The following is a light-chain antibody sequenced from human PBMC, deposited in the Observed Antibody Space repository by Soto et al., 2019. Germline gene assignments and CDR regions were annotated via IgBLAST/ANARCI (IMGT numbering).Light chain of an antibody. J-gene: IGLJ3*02. V-gene: IGLV2-14*03. Sequence: QSALTQPVSVFGSPGQSITISCTGTSSDVGGYNFVSWYQQRPGNAPKVIIYDVNNRPSGVSSRFSGSKSGNTASLTISGLQAEVEADYYCSSFTNSNTRMFGGGTKVTVL. CDR3: SSFTNSNTRM. CDR2: DVN. CDR1: SSDVGGYNF.